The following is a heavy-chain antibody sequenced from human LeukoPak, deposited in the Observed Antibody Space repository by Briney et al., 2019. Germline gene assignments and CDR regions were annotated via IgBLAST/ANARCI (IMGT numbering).Heavy chain of an antibody. CDR2: INHSGST. D-gene: IGHD7-27*01. CDR3: ARVGNYYYYYMDV. J-gene: IGHJ6*03. V-gene: IGHV4-34*01. CDR1: GGSFSGYY. Sequence: SETLSLTCAVYGGSFSGYYWSWIRQPAWKGLECIGEINHSGSTNYNPSLKSRVTISVDTSKNQFSLKLSSVTAADTAVYYCARVGNYYYYYMDVWGKGTTVTVSS.